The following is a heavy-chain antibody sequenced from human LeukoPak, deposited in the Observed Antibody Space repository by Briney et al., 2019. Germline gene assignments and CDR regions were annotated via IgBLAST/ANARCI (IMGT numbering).Heavy chain of an antibody. CDR3: AKDPDYYDSSGYY. V-gene: IGHV3-23*01. D-gene: IGHD3-22*01. CDR1: GFTFSSYA. J-gene: IGHJ4*02. Sequence: GGSLRLSCAASGFTFSSYAMSWVRQAPGKGLEWVSAISGSGGSTYYADSVKGRFTISRDNSKNTLYLQMNSLGAEDTAVYYCAKDPDYYDSSGYYWGQGTLVTVSS. CDR2: ISGSGGST.